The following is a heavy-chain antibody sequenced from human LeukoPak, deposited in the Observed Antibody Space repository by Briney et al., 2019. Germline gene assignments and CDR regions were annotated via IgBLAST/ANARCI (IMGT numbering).Heavy chain of an antibody. CDR2: INPDSGDT. CDR3: ARGSYDSSDFEYFQH. Sequence: ASVKVSCKASGYTFTGYYIHWVRQAPGQGLEWMGWINPDSGDTNYAQRFQGRATMTRNTSISTAYMEKRRLTSDDTAVYYCARGSYDSSDFEYFQHWGQGTLVTVSS. V-gene: IGHV1-2*02. CDR1: GYTFTGYY. J-gene: IGHJ1*01. D-gene: IGHD3-22*01.